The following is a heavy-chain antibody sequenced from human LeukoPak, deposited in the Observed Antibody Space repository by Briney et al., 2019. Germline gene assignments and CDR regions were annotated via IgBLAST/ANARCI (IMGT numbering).Heavy chain of an antibody. CDR2: ISGSDGST. V-gene: IGHV3-23*01. Sequence: GASLRLSCAVSGFTFSSYAMSWVRQAPGKGLEWVSGISGSDGSTYYADSVKGRFTISRDNSKNTLYLQMNSLRAEDTAVYYCAKEWAYLIYYYYGMDVWGQGTTVTVSS. CDR3: AKEWAYLIYYYYGMDV. CDR1: GFTFSSYA. D-gene: IGHD2/OR15-2a*01. J-gene: IGHJ6*02.